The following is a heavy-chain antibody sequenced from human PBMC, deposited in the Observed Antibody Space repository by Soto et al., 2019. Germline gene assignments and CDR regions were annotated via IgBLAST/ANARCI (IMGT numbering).Heavy chain of an antibody. CDR3: AHSLYDYVWGTNWSDP. V-gene: IGHV2-5*02. Sequence: QITLKESGPTLVKPTQTLTLTCTFSGFSLSTSGVGVGWIRQPPGKALEWLALIYWDDDKRYSPSLKSRLTITKDTSKNQVVLTMTNMDPVDTATYYCAHSLYDYVWGTNWSDPWGQGTLVTVSS. D-gene: IGHD3-16*01. CDR1: GFSLSTSGVG. CDR2: IYWDDDK. J-gene: IGHJ5*02.